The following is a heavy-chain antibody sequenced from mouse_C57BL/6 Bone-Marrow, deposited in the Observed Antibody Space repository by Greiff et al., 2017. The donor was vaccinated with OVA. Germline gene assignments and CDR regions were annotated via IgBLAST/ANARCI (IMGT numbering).Heavy chain of an antibody. D-gene: IGHD2-3*01. Sequence: QVQLKQPGAELVKPGASVKLSCKASGYTFTSYWMHWVKQRPGRGLEWIGRIDPNSGGTKYNEKFKSKATLPVDKPSSTAYMQLSRLTSEDSAVYDCARGGWLLRMDWYFDVWGTGTTVTVSS. CDR3: ARGGWLLRMDWYFDV. J-gene: IGHJ1*03. V-gene: IGHV1-72*01. CDR2: IDPNSGGT. CDR1: GYTFTSYW.